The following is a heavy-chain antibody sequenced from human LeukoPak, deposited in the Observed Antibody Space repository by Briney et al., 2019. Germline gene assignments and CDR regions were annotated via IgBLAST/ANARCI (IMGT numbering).Heavy chain of an antibody. CDR2: ISSSGSP. CDR3: SRGPYSYGSSGAFDI. CDR1: GGSISSSNW. D-gene: IGHD3-22*01. J-gene: IGHJ3*02. Sequence: SGTLSLTCAVSGGSISSSNWWSWVRQPPGKGLEWIGRISSSGSPNYNPSLKGRVTISVDKSKNQFALKLGYGNAADTAGYLRSRGPYSYGSSGAFDIWGQGTMVTVSS. V-gene: IGHV4-4*02.